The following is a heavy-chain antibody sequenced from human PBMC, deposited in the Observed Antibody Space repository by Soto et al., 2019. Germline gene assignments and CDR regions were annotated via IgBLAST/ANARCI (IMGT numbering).Heavy chain of an antibody. CDR2: LYFNGGT. V-gene: IGHV4-30-4*01. Sequence: QVQLQESGPGLVKPSLTLSLTCNVSGGPINSPDYYWTWIRQSPGKGLEWIGYLYFNGGTQYNPSLRTPISMSLDTSKKHFSLKTRSVTGADTAVYYCARGISKYSSWYEPHTWFDAWGQGALVTVSS. D-gene: IGHD6-13*01. CDR3: ARGISKYSSWYEPHTWFDA. J-gene: IGHJ5*02. CDR1: GGPINSPDYY.